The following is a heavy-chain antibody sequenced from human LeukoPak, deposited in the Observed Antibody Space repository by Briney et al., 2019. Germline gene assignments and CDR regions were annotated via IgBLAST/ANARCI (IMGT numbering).Heavy chain of an antibody. Sequence: PGGSLRLSCAASGFTFSTYNMNWVRQAPGKGLEWVSHITSSSTNIYYADSVKGRFTISRDNAKNALSLQMNSLRDEDTAVYYCATSGNYYLKYWGQGTQVTVSS. CDR2: ITSSSTNI. D-gene: IGHD1-26*01. V-gene: IGHV3-48*02. CDR1: GFTFSTYN. J-gene: IGHJ4*02. CDR3: ATSGNYYLKY.